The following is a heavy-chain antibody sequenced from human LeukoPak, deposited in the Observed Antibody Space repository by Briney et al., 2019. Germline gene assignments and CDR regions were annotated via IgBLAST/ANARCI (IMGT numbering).Heavy chain of an antibody. CDR1: GFTFSSYE. V-gene: IGHV3-23*01. CDR3: AKEGGSSSGWYFSGVLRFPADFDY. CDR2: ISGRGGST. J-gene: IGHJ4*02. D-gene: IGHD6-19*01. Sequence: PGGSLRLSCAASGFTFSSYEMNWVRRAPGKGLEWVSAISGRGGSTYYADSVKGRFTISRDNSKNTLYLQMNSLRAEDTAVYYCAKEGGSSSGWYFSGVLRFPADFDYWGQGTLVTVSS.